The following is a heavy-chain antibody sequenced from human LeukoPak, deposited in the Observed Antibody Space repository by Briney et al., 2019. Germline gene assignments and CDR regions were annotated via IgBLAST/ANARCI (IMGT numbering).Heavy chain of an antibody. CDR3: ARDSYYYDSSGYSSRRAFDI. J-gene: IGHJ3*02. CDR2: IYYSGST. CDR1: DGSISSYY. V-gene: IGHV4-59*01. Sequence: PSETLSLTCTVSDGSISSYYWTWIRQPPGKGLEGIGYIYYSGSTNYNPSLKSRVTISVDTSKNQFSLKLSSVTAADTAVYYCARDSYYYDSSGYSSRRAFDIWGQGTMVTVSS. D-gene: IGHD3-22*01.